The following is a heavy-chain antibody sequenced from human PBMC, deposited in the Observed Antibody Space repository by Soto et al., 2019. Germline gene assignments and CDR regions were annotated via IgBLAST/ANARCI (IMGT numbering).Heavy chain of an antibody. J-gene: IGHJ4*02. CDR3: ARRGGGDYLFDS. CDR1: GGSISSSSYY. V-gene: IGHV4-39*01. Sequence: PSETLSLTCTVSGGSISSSSYYWGWIRQPPGKGLEWIGSIYYSGSTYYNPSLKSRVTISVDTSKNQFSLKLSSVTAADTAIYFCARRGGGDYLFDSWGQGILVTVSS. CDR2: IYYSGST. D-gene: IGHD4-17*01.